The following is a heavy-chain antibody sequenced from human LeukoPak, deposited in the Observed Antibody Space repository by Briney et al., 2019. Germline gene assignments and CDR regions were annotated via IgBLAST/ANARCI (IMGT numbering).Heavy chain of an antibody. D-gene: IGHD5-18*01. Sequence: GGSLRLSCAASGFTVSSNYMSWVRQAPGKGLEWVSVIYSGGSTYYADSVKGRFTISRDNSKNTLYLQMNGLRAEDTAVYYCARGYSYAPSWNAFDIWGQGTMVTVSS. CDR2: IYSGGST. V-gene: IGHV3-53*01. J-gene: IGHJ3*02. CDR1: GFTVSSNY. CDR3: ARGYSYAPSWNAFDI.